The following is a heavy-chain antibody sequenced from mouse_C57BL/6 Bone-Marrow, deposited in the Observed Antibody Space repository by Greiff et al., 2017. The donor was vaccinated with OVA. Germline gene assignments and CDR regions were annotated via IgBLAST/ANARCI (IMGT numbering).Heavy chain of an antibody. Sequence: EVHLVESGGGLVKPGGSLKLSCAASGFTFSSYTMSWVRQTPEKRLEWVATISGGGGNTYYPDSVKGRFTISRDNAKNTLYLQMSSLRSEETAWYYCTRQDYDSPFDYWGQGTTLTVSS. J-gene: IGHJ2*01. V-gene: IGHV5-9*01. CDR2: ISGGGGNT. CDR3: TRQDYDSPFDY. CDR1: GFTFSSYT. D-gene: IGHD1-1*01.